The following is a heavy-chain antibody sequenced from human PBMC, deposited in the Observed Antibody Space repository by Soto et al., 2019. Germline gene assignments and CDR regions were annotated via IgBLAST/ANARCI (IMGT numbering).Heavy chain of an antibody. V-gene: IGHV4-61*01. J-gene: IGHJ5*02. CDR2: ISTSGST. CDR3: ARVGNWNDGLGS. CDR1: GASVTSNNFY. Sequence: SETLSLTCTVSGASVTSNNFYWSWIRQPPGKGLEWIGYISTSGSTNYNPSLKSRVTISVDTSKNQFSLKLTSVTAADTAVYYCARVGNWNDGLGSWGQGALVTVSS. D-gene: IGHD1-1*01.